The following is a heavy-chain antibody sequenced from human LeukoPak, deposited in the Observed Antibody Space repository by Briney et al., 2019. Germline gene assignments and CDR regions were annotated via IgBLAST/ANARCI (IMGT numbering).Heavy chain of an antibody. CDR2: IYHSGST. V-gene: IGHV4-4*02. J-gene: IGHJ4*02. Sequence: PSGTLSLTCAVSGGSISSGNWWSWVRLPPGKGLEWIGEIYHSGSTNYNPPLKSRVTISVDKSKNQFSLKLSSVTAADTAVYYCARDSEDCSGGSCFDYWGQGTLVTVSS. CDR3: ARDSEDCSGGSCFDY. D-gene: IGHD2-15*01. CDR1: GGSISSGNW.